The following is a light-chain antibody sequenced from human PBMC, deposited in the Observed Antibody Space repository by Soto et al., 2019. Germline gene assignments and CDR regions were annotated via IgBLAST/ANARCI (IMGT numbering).Light chain of an antibody. CDR3: QQSDKTPRT. V-gene: IGKV1-39*01. Sequence: DIPMTQSPSSLSASVGDRVTITCRASQSISSSLSWYQQKLGKAPKLLIYSASTLQSGVPSRFSGSGSGTDFTLTISSLQPEDFATYYCQQSDKTPRTFVPGTKLEIK. J-gene: IGKJ1*01. CDR2: SAS. CDR1: QSISSS.